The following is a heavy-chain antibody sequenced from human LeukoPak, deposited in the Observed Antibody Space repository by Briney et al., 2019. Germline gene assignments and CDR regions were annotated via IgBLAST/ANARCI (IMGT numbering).Heavy chain of an antibody. Sequence: SETLSLTCTVSGGSISSSSYYWGWIRQPPGKGLEWIGSIYYSGSTYYNPSLKSRVIISVDTSKNQFSLKLNSVTAADTAVYYCARVYYYYYYMDVWGKGTTVTVSS. CDR1: GGSISSSSYY. CDR2: IYYSGST. V-gene: IGHV4-39*07. CDR3: ARVYYYYYYMDV. J-gene: IGHJ6*03.